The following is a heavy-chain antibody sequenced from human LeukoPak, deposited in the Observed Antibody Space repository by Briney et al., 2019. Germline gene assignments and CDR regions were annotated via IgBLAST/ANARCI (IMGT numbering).Heavy chain of an antibody. Sequence: GGSLRLSCAASGFTFSSFAMSWVRQAPGQGLEWVSVIYSGGRTYYADSVKGRFTISRDNSKNTLYLQMNSLRTEDTAVYYCARVLSGRGSLYSYYYYMDVWGKGTTVTISS. J-gene: IGHJ6*03. V-gene: IGHV3-53*01. CDR1: GFTFSSFA. CDR2: IYSGGRT. D-gene: IGHD3-10*01. CDR3: ARVLSGRGSLYSYYYYMDV.